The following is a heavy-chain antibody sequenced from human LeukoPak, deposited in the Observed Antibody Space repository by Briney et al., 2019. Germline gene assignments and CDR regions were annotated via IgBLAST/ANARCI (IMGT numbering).Heavy chain of an antibody. CDR2: ISGDGGST. Sequence: GGSLRLSCAASGFXFDDYAMHWVRQAPGKGLEWVSLISGDGGSTYYADSVKGRFTISRDNSKNSLYLQMNSLRTEDTALYYCAKPTTGYYYDSIGYWGQGTLVTVSS. D-gene: IGHD3-22*01. CDR1: GFXFDDYA. V-gene: IGHV3-43*02. CDR3: AKPTTGYYYDSIGY. J-gene: IGHJ4*02.